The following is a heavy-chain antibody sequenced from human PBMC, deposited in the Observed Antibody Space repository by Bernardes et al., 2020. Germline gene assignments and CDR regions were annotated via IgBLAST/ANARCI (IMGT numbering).Heavy chain of an antibody. Sequence: GGSLRLSCAASGFTFSSYGMHWVRQAPGKGLEWVAVISYDGSNKYYADSVKGRFTISRDNSKNTLYLQMNSLRAEDTAVYYCAKGRREAARHFDYWGQGTLVTVSS. J-gene: IGHJ4*02. CDR3: AKGRREAARHFDY. D-gene: IGHD6-6*01. CDR1: GFTFSSYG. V-gene: IGHV3-30*18. CDR2: ISYDGSNK.